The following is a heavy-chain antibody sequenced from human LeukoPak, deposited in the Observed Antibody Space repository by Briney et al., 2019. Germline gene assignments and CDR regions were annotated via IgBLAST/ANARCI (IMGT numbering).Heavy chain of an antibody. CDR3: AKDRGIGAADYYFDY. V-gene: IGHV3-30*18. CDR2: LSYDGFDK. Sequence: GGSLRLSCAASGFTFSTYGMHWVRQAPGKGLEWVAVLSYDGFDKYYADSVKGRFTISRDNSKNTLYMQMNSLRAEDTAVYYRAKDRGIGAADYYFDYWGQGTLVTVSS. CDR1: GFTFSTYG. D-gene: IGHD6-13*01. J-gene: IGHJ4*02.